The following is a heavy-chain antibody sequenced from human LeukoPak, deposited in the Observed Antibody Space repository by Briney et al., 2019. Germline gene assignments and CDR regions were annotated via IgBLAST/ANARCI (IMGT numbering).Heavy chain of an antibody. CDR3: AFQSGGIVY. CDR2: ISGGSSGM. CDR1: VFTFSTYS. V-gene: IGHV3-48*02. D-gene: IGHD1-26*01. J-gene: IGHJ4*02. Sequence: GGSLRLSCAASVFTFSTYSMTWVRQAPGKGLEWVSYISGGSSGMYYADSVKGRFTISRDNAKNSLYLQMNSLRDEDTAFYYCAFQSGGIVYWGQGTLVTVSS.